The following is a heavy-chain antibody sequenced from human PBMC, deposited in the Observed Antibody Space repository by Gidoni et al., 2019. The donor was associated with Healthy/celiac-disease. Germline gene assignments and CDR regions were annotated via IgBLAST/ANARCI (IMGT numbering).Heavy chain of an antibody. V-gene: IGHV3-23*01. D-gene: IGHD6-19*01. CDR2: ISGSAVST. Sequence: EGQLLEAGGGLVQPGGSLRLSCATSGCTFSSYSMSWVRQAPGKGREWVSAISGSAVSTYYADSVKGRFPISRNNSKNTLYLQMNSLRAEYTSVYYCASSGYYYYYYMDVWGKGTTVTVSS. CDR3: ASSGYYYYYYMDV. CDR1: GCTFSSYS. J-gene: IGHJ6*03.